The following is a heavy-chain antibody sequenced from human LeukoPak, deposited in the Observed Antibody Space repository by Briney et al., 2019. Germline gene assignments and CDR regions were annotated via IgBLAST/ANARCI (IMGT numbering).Heavy chain of an antibody. D-gene: IGHD2-2*01. Sequence: PSGTLSLTCAVSGGSISSSNWWSWVRQPPGKGLEWIGEINHSGSTNYNPSLKSRVTISVDTSKNQFSLKLSSVTAADTAVYYCARGLGYCSSTSCPRYYYYGMDVWGQGTTVTVSS. CDR3: ARGLGYCSSTSCPRYYYYGMDV. J-gene: IGHJ6*02. V-gene: IGHV4-4*02. CDR2: INHSGST. CDR1: GGSISSSNW.